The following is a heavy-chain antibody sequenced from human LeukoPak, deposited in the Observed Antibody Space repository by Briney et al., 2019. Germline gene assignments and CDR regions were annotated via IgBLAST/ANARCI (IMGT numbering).Heavy chain of an antibody. J-gene: IGHJ3*02. CDR1: GYTFTSYG. D-gene: IGHD1-20*01. CDR3: ARLSITGTTGGHDAFDI. Sequence: ASVKVSCKASGYTFTSYGISWVRQAPGQGLEWMGWISAYNGNTNYAQKLQGRVTMTTDTSTSTAYMELRSLRSEDTAVYYCARLSITGTTGGHDAFDIWGQGTMVTVSS. CDR2: ISAYNGNT. V-gene: IGHV1-18*01.